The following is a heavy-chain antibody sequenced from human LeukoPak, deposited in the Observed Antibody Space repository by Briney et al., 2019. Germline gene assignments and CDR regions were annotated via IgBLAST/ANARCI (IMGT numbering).Heavy chain of an antibody. V-gene: IGHV3-30*02. D-gene: IGHD6-13*01. Sequence: GGSLRLSCAASGFTFSSYWVSWVRQAPGKGLEWVAFIRYDGSNKYYADSVKGRFTISRDNSKNTLYLQMNSLRAEDTAVYYCAKDLSLGYSSSWRTADYWGQGTLVTVSS. CDR2: IRYDGSNK. J-gene: IGHJ4*02. CDR3: AKDLSLGYSSSWRTADY. CDR1: GFTFSSYW.